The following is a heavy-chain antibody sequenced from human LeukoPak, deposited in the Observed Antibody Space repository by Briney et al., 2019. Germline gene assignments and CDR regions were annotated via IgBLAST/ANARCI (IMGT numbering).Heavy chain of an antibody. Sequence: SETLSLTCAVYGGSFSGYYWSWIRQPPGKGLEWIGEINHSGSTNFNPSLKSRVTISVDTSKNQFSLKLSSVTAADTAVYYCASIFGHWLVGYYYYMDVWGKGTTVTVSS. CDR2: INHSGST. V-gene: IGHV4-34*01. J-gene: IGHJ6*03. D-gene: IGHD6-19*01. CDR3: ASIFGHWLVGYYYYMDV. CDR1: GGSFSGYY.